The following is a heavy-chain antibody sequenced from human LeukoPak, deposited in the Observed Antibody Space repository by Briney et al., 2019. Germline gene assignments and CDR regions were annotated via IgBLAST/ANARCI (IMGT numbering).Heavy chain of an antibody. CDR1: GGSFSGYY. J-gene: IGHJ4*02. Sequence: PSETLSLTCAVYGGSFSGYYWSWIRRPPGKGLEWIGEINHSGSTNYHPSLKSRVTISVGTSKHQFSLKLSSVTAADTAVYYCARGLTWQWLARGPYYFDYWGQGTLVTVSS. V-gene: IGHV4-34*01. D-gene: IGHD6-19*01. CDR3: ARGLTWQWLARGPYYFDY. CDR2: INHSGST.